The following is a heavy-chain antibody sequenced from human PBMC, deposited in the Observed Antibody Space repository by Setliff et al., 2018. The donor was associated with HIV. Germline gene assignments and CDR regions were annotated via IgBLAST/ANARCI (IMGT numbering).Heavy chain of an antibody. CDR1: GYSFTTYD. CDR2: IIPKFGT. Sequence: GASVKVSCKASGYSFTTYDIYWVRQATGQGLEWMGGIIPKFGTKYSRKFEDRVTMSRDTSINTGFMELNSLRSDDTAVYYCARDVSGFDLFSSYMDVWGKGTTVTVSS. CDR3: ARDVSGFDLFSSYMDV. J-gene: IGHJ6*03. D-gene: IGHD3-9*01. V-gene: IGHV1-2*02.